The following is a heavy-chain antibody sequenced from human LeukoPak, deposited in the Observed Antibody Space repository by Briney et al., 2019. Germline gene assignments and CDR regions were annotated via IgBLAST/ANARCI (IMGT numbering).Heavy chain of an antibody. J-gene: IGHJ4*02. CDR3: ARDQGVFGGDLSFDY. CDR2: IYSGGST. CDR1: GFTVSSNY. V-gene: IGHV3-66*01. Sequence: GGSLRPSCAASGFTVSSNYMSWVRQAPGKGLEWVSVIYSGGSTYYAGSVKDRFTISRDNSKNTLYLQMNSLRAEDTAVYYCARDQGVFGGDLSFDYWGQGTLVTVSS. D-gene: IGHD3-10*01.